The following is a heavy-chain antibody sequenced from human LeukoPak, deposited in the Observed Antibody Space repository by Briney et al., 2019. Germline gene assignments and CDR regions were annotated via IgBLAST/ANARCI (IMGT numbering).Heavy chain of an antibody. Sequence: SETLSLTCTVSGGSISSYYWSWIRQPPGKGLEWIGYIYYSGSTNYNPSLKSRVTMSVDTSKNQFSLKLSSVTAADTAVYYCARDVVRSNWFDPWGQGTLVTVSS. V-gene: IGHV4-59*01. CDR2: IYYSGST. CDR1: GGSISSYY. J-gene: IGHJ5*02. CDR3: ARDVVRSNWFDP.